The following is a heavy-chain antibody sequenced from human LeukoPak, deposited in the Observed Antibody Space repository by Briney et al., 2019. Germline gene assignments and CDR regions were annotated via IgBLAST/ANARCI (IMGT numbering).Heavy chain of an antibody. CDR2: IYNGGAT. J-gene: IGHJ4*02. CDR1: GFIVSNYY. Sequence: GGSLRLSCAASGFIVSNYYMNWVRQAPGKGLECVSVIYNGGATYYADSVKGRFTISRDNSKNTLYLQMNGLRAEDTAVYYCARGSRSGDYWGQGTQVTVSS. V-gene: IGHV3-53*01. D-gene: IGHD3-10*01. CDR3: ARGSRSGDY.